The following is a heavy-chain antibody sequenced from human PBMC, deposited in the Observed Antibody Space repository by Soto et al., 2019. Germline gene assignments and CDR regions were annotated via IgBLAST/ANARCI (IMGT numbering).Heavy chain of an antibody. D-gene: IGHD2-15*01. V-gene: IGHV1-46*01. J-gene: IGHJ4*02. CDR1: GYTFTSYY. CDR2: INPSGGST. Sequence: GASVKVSCKASGYTFTSYYMHWVRQAPGQGLEWMGIINPSGGSTSYAQKFQGRVTMTRDTSTSTVYMELSSLRSEDTAVYYCARAYCSGGSCYSEHLDYWGQGTPVTVSS. CDR3: ARAYCSGGSCYSEHLDY.